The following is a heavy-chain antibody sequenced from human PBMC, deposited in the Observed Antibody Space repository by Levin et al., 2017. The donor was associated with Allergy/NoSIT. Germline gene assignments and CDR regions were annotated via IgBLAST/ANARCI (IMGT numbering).Heavy chain of an antibody. CDR3: ARTYCGGDCYTYYYYGMDV. D-gene: IGHD2-21*02. CDR1: GFTFSSYS. V-gene: IGHV3-21*01. Sequence: GESLKISCAASGFTFSSYSMNWVRQAPGKGLEWVSSISSSSSYIYYADSVKGRFTISRDNAKNSLYLQMNSLRAEDTAVYYCARTYCGGDCYTYYYYGMDVWGQGTTVTVSS. CDR2: ISSSSSYI. J-gene: IGHJ6*02.